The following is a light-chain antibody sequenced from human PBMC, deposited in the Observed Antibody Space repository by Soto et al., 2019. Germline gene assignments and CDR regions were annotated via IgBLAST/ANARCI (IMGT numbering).Light chain of an antibody. J-gene: IGLJ1*01. Sequence: QSALTQPPSASGSPGQSVTISCTGTSSDVGAYDSVSWFQQHPSKAPKLIIYEVSHRPSGVSVRFSGSKSGNTASLTISGLQDEDEADYYCHSYTHSATLVFGTGTKLPVL. CDR1: SSDVGAYDS. CDR3: HSYTHSATLV. CDR2: EVS. V-gene: IGLV2-14*01.